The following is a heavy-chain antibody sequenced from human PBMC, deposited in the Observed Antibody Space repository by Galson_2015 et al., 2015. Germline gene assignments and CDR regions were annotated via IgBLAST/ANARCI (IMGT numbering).Heavy chain of an antibody. CDR3: ARGYYYDSSGYPIPDY. V-gene: IGHV3-74*01. D-gene: IGHD3-22*01. Sequence: SLRLSCAPSGFTFSSYWMHWVRQAPGKGLVWVSRINSDGSSTYYADSVKGRFTISRDNSKNTLYLQMNSLRAEDTAVYYCARGYYYDSSGYPIPDYWGQETLVTVSS. CDR2: INSDGSST. CDR1: GFTFSSYW. J-gene: IGHJ4*02.